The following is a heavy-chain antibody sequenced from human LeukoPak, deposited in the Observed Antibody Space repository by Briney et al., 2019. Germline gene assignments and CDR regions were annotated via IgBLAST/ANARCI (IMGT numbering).Heavy chain of an antibody. D-gene: IGHD3-3*01. CDR3: ARGRTIFGVVSFDP. J-gene: IGHJ5*02. CDR1: GGSISSSSYS. V-gene: IGHV4-30-2*01. Sequence: SETLSLTCTVSGGSISSSSYSWSWIRQPPGKGLEWIGYIYHSGSTYYNPSLKSRVTISVDRSKNQFSLKLSSVTAADTAVYYCARGRTIFGVVSFDPWGQGTLVTVSS. CDR2: IYHSGST.